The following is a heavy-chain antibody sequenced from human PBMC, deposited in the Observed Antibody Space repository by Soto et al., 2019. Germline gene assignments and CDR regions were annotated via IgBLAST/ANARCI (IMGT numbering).Heavy chain of an antibody. CDR1: GFPFSNHA. CDR3: AKRQGTGLAAKNFDF. Sequence: GGSLSLSCAASGFPFSNHAMRWVRQAPGEGLEGVSGISDGGDLIYYADSVKGRFSMSRDNSENMLYLQMTNLRAEDTAIYFCAKRQGTGLAAKNFDFWGQGTLVTVSS. CDR2: ISDGGDLI. V-gene: IGHV3-23*01. D-gene: IGHD2-15*01. J-gene: IGHJ4*02.